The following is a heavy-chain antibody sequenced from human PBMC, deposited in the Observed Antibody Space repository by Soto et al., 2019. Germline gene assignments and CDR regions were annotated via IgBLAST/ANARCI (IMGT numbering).Heavy chain of an antibody. V-gene: IGHV4-30-4*01. D-gene: IGHD3-10*01. CDR2: IYYSGST. CDR3: ARWWFGEFFDY. Sequence: QVQLQESGPGLVKPSQTLSLTCTVSGGSISSGDYYWSWIRQPPGKGLAWIGYIYYSGSTYYNPSLQSRVTRSVDTSKNPRSLKLRSVTAADTAVYYCARWWFGEFFDYWGQGTLVTVSS. CDR1: GGSISSGDYY. J-gene: IGHJ4*02.